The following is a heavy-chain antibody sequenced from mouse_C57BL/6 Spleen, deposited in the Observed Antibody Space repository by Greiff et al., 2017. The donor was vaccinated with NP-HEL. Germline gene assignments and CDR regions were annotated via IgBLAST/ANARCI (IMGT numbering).Heavy chain of an antibody. CDR3: ARFYGSGYEGY. CDR2: IYPSDSET. J-gene: IGHJ2*01. CDR1: GYTFTSYW. Sequence: VQLQQPGAELVRPGSSVKLSCKASGYTFTSYWMDWVKQRPGQGLEWIGNIYPSDSETHYNQKFKDKATLTVDKASSTAYMQLSSLTSEDSAVYYCARFYGSGYEGYWGQGTTLTVSS. V-gene: IGHV1-61*01. D-gene: IGHD1-1*01.